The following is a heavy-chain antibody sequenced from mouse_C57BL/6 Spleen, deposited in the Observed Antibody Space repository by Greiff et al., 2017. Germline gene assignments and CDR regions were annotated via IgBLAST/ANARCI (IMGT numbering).Heavy chain of an antibody. CDR3: ARSRDGSSILYWYFDD. V-gene: IGHV1-52*01. CDR2: IDPSDSET. CDR1: GFTFTSYC. J-gene: IGHJ1*03. Sequence: VQLQQPGAELVRPGSSVKLSCTASGFTFTSYCMHWVKQCPIQGLEWIGNIDPSDSETYYTQKFKVMSTLTVDTSASTAYMQLSSLTSEYSAVYYCARSRDGSSILYWYFDDWGTGTTVTVSS. D-gene: IGHD1-1*01.